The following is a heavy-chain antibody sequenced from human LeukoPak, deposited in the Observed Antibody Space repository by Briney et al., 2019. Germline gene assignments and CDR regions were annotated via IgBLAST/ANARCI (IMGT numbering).Heavy chain of an antibody. V-gene: IGHV3-23*01. CDR1: GFTFSSYG. CDR2: ISGSGGTT. D-gene: IGHD2-15*01. CDR3: AKANVKYCSGGSCFDAFDI. J-gene: IGHJ3*02. Sequence: GGSLRLSCAASGFTFSSYGMSWVRQAPGKGLEWVSAISGSGGTTYYADSVKGRFTITRDNSKNTLYLQMNSLRAEDTAVYYCAKANVKYCSGGSCFDAFDIWGQGTMVTVSS.